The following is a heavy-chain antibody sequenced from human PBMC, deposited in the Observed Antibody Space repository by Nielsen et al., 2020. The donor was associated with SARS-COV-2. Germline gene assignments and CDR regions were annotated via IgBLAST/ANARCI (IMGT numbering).Heavy chain of an antibody. D-gene: IGHD5-18*01. CDR1: GFSFSNYA. CDR2: IRGRGGNT. Sequence: GESLKLSCAASGFSFSNYAMNWVRHAPGKGLEWVSAIRGRGGNTFYADSVKGRFTISRDNSKSTLYLQMNSLSAEDTAIYYCAKSDGGYSYGYPDYWGQGTLVTVSS. J-gene: IGHJ4*02. V-gene: IGHV3-23*01. CDR3: AKSDGGYSYGYPDY.